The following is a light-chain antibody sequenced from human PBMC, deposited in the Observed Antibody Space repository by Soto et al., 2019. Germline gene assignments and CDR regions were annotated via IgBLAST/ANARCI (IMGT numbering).Light chain of an antibody. CDR2: DAS. J-gene: IGKJ4*01. CDR3: QQRSNWPPRVT. V-gene: IGKV3-11*01. Sequence: EIVLTQSPATLSLSPVERATLSCRASQSVSSYLAWYQQKPGQAPRLLIYDASNRATGIPARFSGSGSGTDFTLTISSLEPEDFAVYYCQQRSNWPPRVTFGGGTKVDIK. CDR1: QSVSSY.